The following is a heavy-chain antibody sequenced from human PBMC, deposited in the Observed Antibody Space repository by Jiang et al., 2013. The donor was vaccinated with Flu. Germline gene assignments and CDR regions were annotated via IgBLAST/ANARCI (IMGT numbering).Heavy chain of an antibody. D-gene: IGHD4-23*01. CDR1: GGSISSYY. CDR2: IYYSGST. CDR3: ARESYGGTRYWYFDL. V-gene: IGHV4-59*01. Sequence: GLVKPSETLSLTCTVSGGSISSYYWSWIRQPPGKGLEWIGYIYYSGSTNYNPSLKSRVTISVDTSKNQFSLKLSSVTAADTAVYYCARESYGGTRYWYFDLWGRGTLVTVSS. J-gene: IGHJ2*01.